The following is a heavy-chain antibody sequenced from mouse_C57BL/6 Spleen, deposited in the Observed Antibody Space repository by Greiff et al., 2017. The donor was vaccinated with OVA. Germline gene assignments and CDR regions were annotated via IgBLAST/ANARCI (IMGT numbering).Heavy chain of an antibody. Sequence: EVLLVESGEGLVKPGGSLKLSCAASGFTFSSYAMSWVRQTPENRLEWVAYISSGGDYIYYADTVKGRVTISRDNARNTLYLQMSRLKSEDTAMYYCTIYYDVGFAYWGQGTLVTVSA. CDR1: GFTFSSYA. D-gene: IGHD2-4*01. CDR2: ISSGGDYI. V-gene: IGHV5-9-1*02. J-gene: IGHJ3*01. CDR3: TIYYDVGFAY.